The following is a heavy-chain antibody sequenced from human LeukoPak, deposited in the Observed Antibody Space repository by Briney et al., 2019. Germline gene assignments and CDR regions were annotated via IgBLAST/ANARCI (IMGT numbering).Heavy chain of an antibody. CDR2: ISGSGGST. V-gene: IGHV3-23*01. CDR1: GFIFTSYW. CDR3: AKAKKNSRSPARGLYYYYMDV. Sequence: GGSLRLSCAASGFIFTSYWMTWVRQAPGKGLEWVSAISGSGGSTYYADSVKGRFTISRDNSKNTLYLQMNSLRAEDTAVYYCAKAKKNSRSPARGLYYYYMDVWGKGTTVTVSS. D-gene: IGHD6-13*01. J-gene: IGHJ6*03.